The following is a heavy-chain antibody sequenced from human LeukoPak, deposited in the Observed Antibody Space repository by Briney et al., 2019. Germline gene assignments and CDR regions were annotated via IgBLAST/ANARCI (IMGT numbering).Heavy chain of an antibody. V-gene: IGHV4-31*03. CDR1: GGSISSGGYY. J-gene: IGHJ4*02. D-gene: IGHD2-15*01. Sequence: TLSLTCTVSGGSISSGGYYWSWIRQHPGKGLEWIGYIYYSGSTYYNPSLKSRVTISVDTSKNQFSLKLSSVTAADTAVYYCARTDPGYCSGGSCLDYWGQGTLVTVSS. CDR2: IYYSGST. CDR3: ARTDPGYCSGGSCLDY.